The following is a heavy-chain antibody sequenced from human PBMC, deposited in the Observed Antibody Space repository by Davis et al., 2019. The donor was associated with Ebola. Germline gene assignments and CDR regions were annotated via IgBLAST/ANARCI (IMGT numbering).Heavy chain of an antibody. CDR1: GYTFTGYY. Sequence: ASVKVSCKASGYTFTGYYMHWVRQAPGKGLEWMGGFDPEDGETIYAQKFQGRVTMTEDTSTDTAYMELSSLRSEDTAVYYCARDRIRGYSYGYGDWGQGTLVTVSS. CDR2: FDPEDGET. CDR3: ARDRIRGYSYGYGD. J-gene: IGHJ4*02. V-gene: IGHV1-24*01. D-gene: IGHD5-18*01.